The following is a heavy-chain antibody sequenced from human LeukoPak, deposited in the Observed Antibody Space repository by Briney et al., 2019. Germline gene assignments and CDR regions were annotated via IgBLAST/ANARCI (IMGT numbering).Heavy chain of an antibody. Sequence: GRSLRLSCAASGFTFSSYGMHWVRQAPGKGLEWVAVIWYDGSNKYYADSVKGRFTISRDSSKDTLYLQMNSLRAEDTAVYFCARGGYFSFDYWGQGTLVTVSS. D-gene: IGHD2/OR15-2a*01. V-gene: IGHV3-33*01. J-gene: IGHJ4*02. CDR2: IWYDGSNK. CDR3: ARGGYFSFDY. CDR1: GFTFSSYG.